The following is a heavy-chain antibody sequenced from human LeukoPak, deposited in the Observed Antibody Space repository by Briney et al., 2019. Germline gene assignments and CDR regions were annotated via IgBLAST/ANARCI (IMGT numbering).Heavy chain of an antibody. CDR2: ISSSSSYI. CDR3: AREDSGYDFDY. Sequence: GGSLRLSCAASGFTFSSYWMNWVRQAPGKGLEWVSSISSSSSYIYYADSVKGRFTISRDNAKNSLYLQMNSLRAEDTAVYYCAREDSGYDFDYWGQGTLVTVSS. CDR1: GFTFSSYW. D-gene: IGHD5-12*01. J-gene: IGHJ4*02. V-gene: IGHV3-21*01.